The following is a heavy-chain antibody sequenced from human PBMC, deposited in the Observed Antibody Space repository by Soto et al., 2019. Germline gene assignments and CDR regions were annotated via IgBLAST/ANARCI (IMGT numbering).Heavy chain of an antibody. D-gene: IGHD3-22*01. J-gene: IGHJ5*02. Sequence: PSETLSLTCSVSGDSISNSRFYWAWIRQPPGEGLEWIGSIYHTGNAYYNPSLKSRVTIFVDTSKNQFSLKLTSVTAADTALYYCARDYFDSSDYTTNXFDPWGQRTLVTVSS. V-gene: IGHV4-39*01. CDR3: ARDYFDSSDYTTNXFDP. CDR2: IYHTGNA. CDR1: GDSISNSRFY.